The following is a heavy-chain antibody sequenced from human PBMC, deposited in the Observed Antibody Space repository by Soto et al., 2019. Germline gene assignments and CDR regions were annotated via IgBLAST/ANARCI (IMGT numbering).Heavy chain of an antibody. V-gene: IGHV1-18*04. CDR3: ARDQYCTNGVCYPMDFDY. Sequence: QVPLVQSGAEVKKPGASVKVSCKASGYTFTSYGISWVRQAPGQGLEWMGWISAYNGNTNYAQKLQGRVTMTTDTSTSTAYMELRSLRSDDTAVYYCARDQYCTNGVCYPMDFDYWGQGTLVTVSS. D-gene: IGHD2-8*01. CDR1: GYTFTSYG. J-gene: IGHJ4*02. CDR2: ISAYNGNT.